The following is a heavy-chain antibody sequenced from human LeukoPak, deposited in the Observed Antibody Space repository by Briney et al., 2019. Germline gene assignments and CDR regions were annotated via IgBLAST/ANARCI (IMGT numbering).Heavy chain of an antibody. V-gene: IGHV1-46*01. CDR2: INPSGGGT. CDR3: AGNIGTAVLDF. CDR1: GYTFPNYY. Sequence: ASVKVSCKASGYTFPNYYIHWVRQAPGQGLEWMGIINPSGGGTTYAQKFQGRLTITRDMSTSTVYMELSSLGSDDTAVYYCAGNIGTAVLDFWGQGTLVTVSS. D-gene: IGHD5-12*01. J-gene: IGHJ4*02.